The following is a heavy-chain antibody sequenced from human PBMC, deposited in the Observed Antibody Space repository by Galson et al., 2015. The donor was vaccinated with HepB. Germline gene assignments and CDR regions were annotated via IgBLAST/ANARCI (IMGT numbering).Heavy chain of an antibody. J-gene: IGHJ2*01. CDR2: IAPTDSYT. CDR1: GSSFTSYW. CDR3: ARHREQWLIQDWYFDL. Sequence: QSGAEVTKPGESLRISCKGSGSSFTSYWINWVRQMPGKGLEWMGTIAPTDSYTKYSPSFQGHVTISVDKSISTAYLQWSSLKASDTAMYYCARHREQWLIQDWYFDLWGRGTLATVSS. V-gene: IGHV5-10-1*01. D-gene: IGHD6-19*01.